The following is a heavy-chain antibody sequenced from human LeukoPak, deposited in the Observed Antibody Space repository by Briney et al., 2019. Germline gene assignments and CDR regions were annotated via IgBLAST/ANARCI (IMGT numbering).Heavy chain of an antibody. Sequence: GGSLRLSCAASGFTFSSYSMNWVRQAPGKGLEWVSSISSSSSYIYYADSVKGRFTISRDNSKKKLYLQMNSLRAEDTAVCYCAKGYYGSGTYGWFDPWGQGTLVTVSS. CDR2: ISSSSSYI. CDR1: GFTFSSYS. J-gene: IGHJ5*02. V-gene: IGHV3-21*04. CDR3: AKGYYGSGTYGWFDP. D-gene: IGHD3-10*01.